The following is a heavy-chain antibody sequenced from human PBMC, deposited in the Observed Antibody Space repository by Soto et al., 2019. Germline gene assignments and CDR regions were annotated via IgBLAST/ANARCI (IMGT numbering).Heavy chain of an antibody. J-gene: IGHJ6*02. Sequence: SVKVSGNASGGTFSSYSISWGRQAPVEGLEWMGGIIPIFGTANYAQKFQGRVTITADESTSTAYMELSSLRSEDTAVYYCARDLNPYCSSTSCYTFYYYYGMDVWGQGTTVTVSS. V-gene: IGHV1-69*13. D-gene: IGHD2-2*02. CDR2: IIPIFGTA. CDR1: GGTFSSYS. CDR3: ARDLNPYCSSTSCYTFYYYYGMDV.